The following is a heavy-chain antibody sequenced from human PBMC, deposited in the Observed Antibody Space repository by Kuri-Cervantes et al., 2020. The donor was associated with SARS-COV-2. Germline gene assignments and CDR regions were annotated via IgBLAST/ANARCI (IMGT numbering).Heavy chain of an antibody. Sequence: ASVKVSCKASGYTFTSYDINWVRQATGQGLEWMGWMYPNSGNTGYAQKFQGRVTITRDTSASTAYMELSSLRSEDTAVYYCARGGVVRGLRGMDVWGQGTTVTVSS. CDR2: MYPNSGNT. CDR1: GYTFTSYD. V-gene: IGHV1-8*01. CDR3: ARGGVVRGLRGMDV. J-gene: IGHJ6*02. D-gene: IGHD3-10*01.